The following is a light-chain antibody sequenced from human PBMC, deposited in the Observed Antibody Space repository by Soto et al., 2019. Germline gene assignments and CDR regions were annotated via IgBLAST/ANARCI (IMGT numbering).Light chain of an antibody. CDR2: DAS. V-gene: IGKV3-11*01. CDR3: QERSHWT. J-gene: IGKJ1*01. CDR1: VMISTY. Sequence: EIVLTQSPVTPSLSPGQRATLSCRASVMISTYVAWYQQKPGQAPRLLIYDASNRATGVPARFSGSGSGTDFTLTISALEPEDFAVYYCQERSHWTFGRGTKVEI.